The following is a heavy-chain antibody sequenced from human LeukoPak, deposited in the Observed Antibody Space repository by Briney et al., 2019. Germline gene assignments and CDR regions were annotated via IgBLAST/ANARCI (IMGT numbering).Heavy chain of an antibody. CDR1: GYSFTRYF. D-gene: IGHD2-21*01. CDR2: INPNNGVT. CDR3: ARACGSLYYFDH. Sequence: ASVKVSCKASGYSFTRYFLSWVRQAPGQGLEWMGWINPNNGVTNYTQKFKGRVTMTTDTSTATAYMDLNRLTSDDTAVFYCARACGSLYYFDHWGQGTLVTVSS. J-gene: IGHJ4*02. V-gene: IGHV1-2*02.